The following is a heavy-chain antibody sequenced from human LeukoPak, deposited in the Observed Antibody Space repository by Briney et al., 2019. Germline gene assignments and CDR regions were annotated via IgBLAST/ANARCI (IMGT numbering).Heavy chain of an antibody. CDR3: AGSRSLSLRVVPAATYFDY. CDR2: IIPIFGTA. V-gene: IGHV1-69*05. D-gene: IGHD2-2*01. J-gene: IGHJ4*02. Sequence: SVKVSCKASGGTFSSYAISWVRQAPGQGLEWMGGIIPIFGTANYAQKFQGRVTITTDESTSTAYMELSSLRSEDTAVYYCAGSRSLSLRVVPAATYFDYWGQGTLVTVSS. CDR1: GGTFSSYA.